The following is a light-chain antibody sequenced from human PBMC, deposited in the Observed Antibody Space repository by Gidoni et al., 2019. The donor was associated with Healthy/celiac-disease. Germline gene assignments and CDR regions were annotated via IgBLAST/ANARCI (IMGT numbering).Light chain of an antibody. CDR3: AAWDDSMSGHVV. J-gene: IGLJ2*01. CDR2: RNN. CDR1: SSNIGINY. Sequence: QSVLTQPPSASGTPGQRVTISCSGSSSNIGINYVSWYQQPPGTAPKLRIYRNNQRPSGVPDRFSGSKSGTSASLAISGLRSEDEADYYCAAWDDSMSGHVVFGGGTKLTVL. V-gene: IGLV1-47*01.